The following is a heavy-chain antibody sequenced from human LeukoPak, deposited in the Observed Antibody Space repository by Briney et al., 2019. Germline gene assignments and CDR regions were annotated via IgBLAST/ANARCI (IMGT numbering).Heavy chain of an antibody. CDR1: GGSFSGYY. J-gene: IGHJ6*04. CDR2: INHSGST. V-gene: IGHV4-34*01. CDR3: ARGHGYYYYGMDV. Sequence: SETLSLTCAVYGGSFSGYYWSWIRQPPGKGLEWIGEINHSGSTNYNPSLKSRLTISVDTSKNQFSLKLSSVTGADTAVYYCARGHGYYYYGMDVWGKGTTVTVSS.